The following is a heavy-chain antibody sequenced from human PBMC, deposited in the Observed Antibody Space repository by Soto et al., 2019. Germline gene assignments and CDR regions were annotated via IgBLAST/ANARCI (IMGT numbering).Heavy chain of an antibody. CDR3: ARRRGGFGELSLYYYGMDV. V-gene: IGHV3-33*01. Sequence: PGGSLRLSCAASGFTFSSYGMHWVRQAPGKGLEWVAVIWYDGSNKYYADSVKGRFTISRDNSKNTLYLQMNSLRAEDTAVYYCARRRGGFGELSLYYYGMDVWGQGTKVTVSS. J-gene: IGHJ6*02. CDR2: IWYDGSNK. D-gene: IGHD3-10*01. CDR1: GFTFSSYG.